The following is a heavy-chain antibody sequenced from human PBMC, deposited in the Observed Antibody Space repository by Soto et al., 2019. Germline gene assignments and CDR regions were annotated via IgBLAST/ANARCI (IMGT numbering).Heavy chain of an antibody. J-gene: IGHJ1*01. Sequence: GGSLRLSCAASGFTVSSNYMSWVRQAPGKGLEWVSVIYSGGSTYYADSVKGRFTISRDNSKNTLYLQMNSLRAEDTAVYYCARDRDLYSSSWSRFQHWGQGTLVTVSS. CDR3: ARDRDLYSSSWSRFQH. V-gene: IGHV3-66*01. D-gene: IGHD6-13*01. CDR2: IYSGGST. CDR1: GFTVSSNY.